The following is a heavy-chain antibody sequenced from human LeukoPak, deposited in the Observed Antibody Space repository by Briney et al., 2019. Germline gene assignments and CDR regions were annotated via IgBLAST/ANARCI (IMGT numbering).Heavy chain of an antibody. CDR2: ITSGSSYI. V-gene: IGHV3-21*01. J-gene: IGHJ6*03. CDR1: GFTFSSYN. D-gene: IGHD1-26*01. Sequence: GGSLRLSCVASGFTFSSYNMNWVRQAPGQGLEWVSSITSGSSYIYYADSVKGRCTISRDNAKSSLYLQMNSLRAEDTAVYYCARDPYSGSYGAHYYYYMDVWGKGTTVTISS. CDR3: ARDPYSGSYGAHYYYYMDV.